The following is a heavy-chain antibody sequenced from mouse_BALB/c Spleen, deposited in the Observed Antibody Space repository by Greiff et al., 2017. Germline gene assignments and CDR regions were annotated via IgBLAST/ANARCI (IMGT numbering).Heavy chain of an antibody. V-gene: IGHV1S81*02. CDR2: INPSNGGT. CDR1: GYTFTSYY. D-gene: IGHD2-3*01. J-gene: IGHJ2*01. CDR3: TRKGIYDGYYIFDY. Sequence: QVQLQQPGAELVKPGASVKLSCKASGYTFTSYYMYWVKQRPGQGLEWIGGINPSNGGTNYNEKFKSKATLPVDKSYSTAYMQLSSLTSEDSAVYYCTRKGIYDGYYIFDYWGQGTTLTVSS.